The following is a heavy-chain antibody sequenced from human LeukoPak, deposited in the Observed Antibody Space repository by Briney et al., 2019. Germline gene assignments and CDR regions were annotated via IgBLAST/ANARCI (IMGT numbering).Heavy chain of an antibody. CDR3: ARGPWCSSTSCYHRWFDP. CDR1: GFTFSSYA. J-gene: IGHJ5*02. V-gene: IGHV3-30*03. Sequence: GGSLRLSCAASGFTFSSYAMSWVRQAPGKGLEWVAVISYDGSNKYYADSVKGRFTISRDNSKNTLYLQMNSLRAEDTAVYYCARGPWCSSTSCYHRWFDPWGQGTLVTVSS. CDR2: ISYDGSNK. D-gene: IGHD2-2*01.